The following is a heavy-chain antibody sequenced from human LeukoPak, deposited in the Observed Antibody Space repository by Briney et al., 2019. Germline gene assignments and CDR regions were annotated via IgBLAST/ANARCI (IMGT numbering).Heavy chain of an antibody. CDR3: TEDPQQQLATSFDY. CDR1: GFTFSSYA. Sequence: PGGSLRLSCAASGFTFSSYAMSWVRQAPGKGLEWVSAICGSGGSTYYADSVKGRFTISRDNSKTTLYLPMSSLRTEDTAVYYCTEDPQQQLATSFDYWGQGTLVTASS. CDR2: ICGSGGST. V-gene: IGHV3-23*01. J-gene: IGHJ4*02. D-gene: IGHD6-13*01.